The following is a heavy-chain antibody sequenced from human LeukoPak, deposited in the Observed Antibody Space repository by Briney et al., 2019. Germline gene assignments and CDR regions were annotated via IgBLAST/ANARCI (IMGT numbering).Heavy chain of an antibody. CDR3: ARDSGIAVDV. D-gene: IGHD6-13*01. J-gene: IGHJ6*04. CDR2: ISSSSSYI. V-gene: IGHV3-21*01. Sequence: PGGSLRRSCAASGFTFSSYSMNWVRQAPGKGLEWVSSISSSSSYIYYADSVKGRFTISRDNAKNSLYLQMNSLRAEDTAVYYCARDSGIAVDVWGKGTTVTVSS. CDR1: GFTFSSYS.